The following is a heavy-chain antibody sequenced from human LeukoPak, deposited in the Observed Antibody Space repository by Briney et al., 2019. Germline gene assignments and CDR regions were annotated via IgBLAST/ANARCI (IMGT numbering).Heavy chain of an antibody. V-gene: IGHV3-30*02. CDR1: GFTFSSYA. J-gene: IGHJ4*02. D-gene: IGHD6-13*01. CDR3: AKGASNSWYYFDY. Sequence: GGSLRLSCAASGFTFSSYAMHWVRQAPGKGLEWVSFIRYDGGNKYYADSVKGRFTISRDNSKSTLYLQMNSLRGEDTAVYYCAKGASNSWYYFDYWGQGTLVTVSS. CDR2: IRYDGGNK.